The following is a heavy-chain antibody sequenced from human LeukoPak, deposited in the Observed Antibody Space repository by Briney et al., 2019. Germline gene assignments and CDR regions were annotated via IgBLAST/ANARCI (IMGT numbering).Heavy chain of an antibody. CDR1: GFTFSSYA. Sequence: GGSLRLSCAASGFTFSSYAVSWVRQAPGRGLEGVTPFSGRGGGTYYADSVKGRFTISRDNSKNTLYLQMNSLSTEDTAVYYCAKTTTGYSSGRYPGWPVDYWGQGTLVTVSS. D-gene: IGHD6-19*01. V-gene: IGHV3-23*01. J-gene: IGHJ4*02. CDR3: AKTTTGYSSGRYPGWPVDY. CDR2: FSGRGGGT.